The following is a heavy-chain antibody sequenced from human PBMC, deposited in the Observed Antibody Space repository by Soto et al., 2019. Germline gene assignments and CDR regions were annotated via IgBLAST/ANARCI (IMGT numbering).Heavy chain of an antibody. CDR2: SSYNGGT. Sequence: TSETLSLTCTVSTDSSSFTNSHWGWIRQPPGKGLQWIGSSSYNGGTFYNPSLKGRVVISFDTSKKQSSLQVTSVTAADTAVYFCARHRIEVVWRGFDFWGQGSPVTVSS. CDR3: ARHRIEVVWRGFDF. CDR1: TDSSSFTNSH. J-gene: IGHJ4*02. V-gene: IGHV4-39*01. D-gene: IGHD3-10*01.